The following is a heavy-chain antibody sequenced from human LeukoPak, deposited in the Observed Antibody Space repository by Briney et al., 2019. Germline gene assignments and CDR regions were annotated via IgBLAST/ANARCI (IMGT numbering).Heavy chain of an antibody. D-gene: IGHD1-26*01. Sequence: PGGSLRLSCAVSGFTFRTYWMRWVRQVPGEGLVWVSRINEDGGITNYADSVKGRFSISRDNAENTLYLQMNSLRAEDTAVYYCGRDLGGRSGYWGQGTLVTVSS. CDR3: GRDLGGRSGY. CDR2: INEDGGIT. V-gene: IGHV3-74*01. J-gene: IGHJ4*02. CDR1: GFTFRTYW.